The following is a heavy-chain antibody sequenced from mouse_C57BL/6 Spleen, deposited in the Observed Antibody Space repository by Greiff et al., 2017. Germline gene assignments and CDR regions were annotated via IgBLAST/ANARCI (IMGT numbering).Heavy chain of an antibody. J-gene: IGHJ3*01. CDR3: ARSGDDYPWFAY. V-gene: IGHV1-81*01. D-gene: IGHD2-4*01. Sequence: VQLQQSGAELARPGASVKLSCKASGYTFTSYGISWVKQRTGQGLEWIGEICPRSGNTYYNAKFKGKATLTADKSSSTAYMVLRSLPSEDSAVYFCARSGDDYPWFAYWGQGTLVTVSA. CDR2: ICPRSGNT. CDR1: GYTFTSYG.